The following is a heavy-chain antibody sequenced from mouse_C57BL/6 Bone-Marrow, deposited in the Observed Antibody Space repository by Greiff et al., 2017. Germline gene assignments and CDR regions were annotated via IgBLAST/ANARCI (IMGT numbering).Heavy chain of an antibody. Sequence: EVMLVESGAELVKPGASVKLSCTASGFNIKDYYMNWVKQRTEQGLEWIGRIDPEDGETKYAPKFQGKATITADTSSNTAYLQLSSLTSEDTAVYYCARWGRFAYWGQGTLVTVSA. CDR1: GFNIKDYY. J-gene: IGHJ3*01. V-gene: IGHV14-2*01. CDR2: IDPEDGET. CDR3: ARWGRFAY.